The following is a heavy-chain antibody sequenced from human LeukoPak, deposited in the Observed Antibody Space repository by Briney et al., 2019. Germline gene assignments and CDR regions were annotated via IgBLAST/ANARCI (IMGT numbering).Heavy chain of an antibody. CDR3: ARGGSIMVVTN. Sequence: SETLSLTCAVYGGSFSCYYWRWIRQPPGKGLEWIGEINHSGSTNYNPSLTTRVTISVDTAKNQFSLKLSSVTAADTAVYYCARGGSIMVVTNWGQGTLVTVSS. V-gene: IGHV4-34*01. J-gene: IGHJ4*02. CDR2: INHSGST. D-gene: IGHD4-23*01. CDR1: GGSFSCYY.